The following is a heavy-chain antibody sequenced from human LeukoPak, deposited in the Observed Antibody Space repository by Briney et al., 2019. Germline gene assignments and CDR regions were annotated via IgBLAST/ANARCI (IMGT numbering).Heavy chain of an antibody. Sequence: GGSLRLSCAASGFTFSSYGMHWVRQAPGKGLEWVAVISYDGSNKYYADSVKGRFTISRDNSKNTLYLQMNSLRAEDTAVYYCAMGSKSITMVRGVFTDYYYGMDVWGQGTTVTVSS. J-gene: IGHJ6*02. CDR2: ISYDGSNK. D-gene: IGHD3-10*01. V-gene: IGHV3-30*03. CDR3: AMGSKSITMVRGVFTDYYYGMDV. CDR1: GFTFSSYG.